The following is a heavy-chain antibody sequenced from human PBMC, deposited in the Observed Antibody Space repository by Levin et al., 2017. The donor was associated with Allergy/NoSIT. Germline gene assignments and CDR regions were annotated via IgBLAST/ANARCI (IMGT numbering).Heavy chain of an antibody. CDR1: GGSFSGYY. D-gene: IGHD3-3*02. Sequence: SETLSLTCAVYGGSFSGYYWSWTRQSPGKGLEWIGEIDHTGTTNYNPSLKSRVTISLDTSKNQFSLRLSSVTAADTAVYYCARGIYLLPALWGQGTLVTVSS. CDR2: IDHTGTT. CDR3: ARGIYLLPAL. J-gene: IGHJ4*02. V-gene: IGHV4-34*01.